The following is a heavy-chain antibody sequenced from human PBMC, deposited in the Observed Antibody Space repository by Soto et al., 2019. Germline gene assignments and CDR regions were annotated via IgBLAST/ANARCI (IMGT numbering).Heavy chain of an antibody. CDR1: GGSISGSSYY. CDR2: IYYSGST. J-gene: IGHJ6*02. CDR3: ARQEWELGVNYYYGMDV. Sequence: SETLSLTCTVSGGSISGSSYYWGWIRQPPGKGLEWIGSIYYSGSTYYNPSLKSRVTISVDTSKNQFSLKLSSVTAADTAVYYCARQEWELGVNYYYGMDVWGQGTTVNVSS. V-gene: IGHV4-39*01. D-gene: IGHD1-26*01.